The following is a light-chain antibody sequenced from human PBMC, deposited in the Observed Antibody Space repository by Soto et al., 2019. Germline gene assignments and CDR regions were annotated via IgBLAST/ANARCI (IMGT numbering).Light chain of an antibody. CDR1: SSNIGNNY. Sequence: QSVLTQPPSVSAAPGQKVTISCSGSSSNIGNNYVSWYQQLPGTAPKLLIYDNNQRPSGIPDRFSGSKSGASATLGITGLQTGDEADYYCGTWDTSLTVYVFGPGTKSPS. J-gene: IGLJ1*01. CDR2: DNN. CDR3: GTWDTSLTVYV. V-gene: IGLV1-51*01.